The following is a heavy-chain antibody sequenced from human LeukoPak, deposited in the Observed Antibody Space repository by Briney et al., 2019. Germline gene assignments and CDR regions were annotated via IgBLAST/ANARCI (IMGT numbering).Heavy chain of an antibody. CDR2: FDPEDGET. CDR3: ATSPYSYDSSGYLVDY. J-gene: IGHJ4*02. D-gene: IGHD3-22*01. Sequence: GASVKVSCKVSGYTLTELSMHWVRQAPGKGLEWMGGFDPEDGETIYAQKFQGRVTMTEDTSTDTAYMELSSLRSEDTAVYYCATSPYSYDSSGYLVDYWGQGTLVTVSS. V-gene: IGHV1-24*01. CDR1: GYTLTELS.